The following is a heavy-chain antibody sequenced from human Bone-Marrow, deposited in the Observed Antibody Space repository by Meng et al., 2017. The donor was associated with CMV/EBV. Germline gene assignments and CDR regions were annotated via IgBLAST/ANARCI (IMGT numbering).Heavy chain of an antibody. CDR3: ARTSRHSSGWGIDF. D-gene: IGHD6-25*01. V-gene: IGHV4-39*07. J-gene: IGHJ4*02. Sequence: SETLSLTCTVSGGSIRGNTYYWAWIRQPPGKGLEWIGSLYYTGSTSYNPSLKSRVTMSVDTSKNQFSLKLSSVTAADTAVYYCARTSRHSSGWGIDFWGQGTLVTVSS. CDR1: GGSIRGNTYY. CDR2: LYYTGST.